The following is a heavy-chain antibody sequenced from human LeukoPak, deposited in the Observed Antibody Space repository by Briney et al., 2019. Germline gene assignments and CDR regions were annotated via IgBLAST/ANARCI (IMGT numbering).Heavy chain of an antibody. J-gene: IGHJ5*02. CDR2: INSDGSST. Sequence: PGGSLRLSCAASGFTFSSYWMHWVRQAPGKGLVWVSRINSDGSSTSYADSVKGRFTISRDNAKNTLYLQMNSLRAEDTAVYYCARDSDILTGYGWFDPWGQGTLVTVSS. D-gene: IGHD3-9*01. CDR3: ARDSDILTGYGWFDP. V-gene: IGHV3-74*01. CDR1: GFTFSSYW.